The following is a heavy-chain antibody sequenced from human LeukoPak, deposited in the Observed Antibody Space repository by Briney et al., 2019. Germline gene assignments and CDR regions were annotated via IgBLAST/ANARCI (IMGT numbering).Heavy chain of an antibody. V-gene: IGHV5-51*01. CDR2: INPGDSDT. D-gene: IGHD4-23*01. CDR1: GYSFTNYW. J-gene: IGHJ6*02. Sequence: GESLKISCQGSGYSFTNYWICWVRQMPGKGLEWMAFINPGDSDTRYSPSFQGHVTISVDKSINTAYLQWGSLKASDTAMYYCARQGDAVVTDVWGQGTTVIVSS. CDR3: ARQGDAVVTDV.